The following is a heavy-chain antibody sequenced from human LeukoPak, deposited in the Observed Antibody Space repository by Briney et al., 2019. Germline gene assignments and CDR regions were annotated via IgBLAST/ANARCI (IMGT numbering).Heavy chain of an antibody. J-gene: IGHJ4*02. CDR2: VYASGTT. D-gene: IGHD1-14*01. Sequence: PSETLSLICTVSGGSIVSDYCNCIRQPAAGGLEWIGRVYASGTTTTSTSPKSRVTMSVDTSKNQFSLKLSSVTAAETAVYYCAKDSGTWGNLAGHFDSWGQGTLVTVSS. CDR3: AKDSGTWGNLAGHFDS. CDR1: GGSIVSDY. V-gene: IGHV4-4*07.